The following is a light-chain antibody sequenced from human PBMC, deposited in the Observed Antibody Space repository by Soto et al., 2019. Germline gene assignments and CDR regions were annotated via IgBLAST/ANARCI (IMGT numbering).Light chain of an antibody. Sequence: QSALTQPPSASGSPGQSVTLSCTGTSSDVGGYNYVSWYQQHPGKAPKLMIYEVSKRPSGVPDRFSGSKSGNTASLTVSGLHAEDEADYYCSSYAGSNNYVFGAGTKVTVL. CDR3: SSYAGSNNYV. V-gene: IGLV2-8*01. J-gene: IGLJ1*01. CDR2: EVS. CDR1: SSDVGGYNY.